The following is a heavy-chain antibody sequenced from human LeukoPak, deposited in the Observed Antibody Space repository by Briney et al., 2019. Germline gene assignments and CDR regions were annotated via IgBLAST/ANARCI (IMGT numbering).Heavy chain of an antibody. CDR2: IIPIFGTA. V-gene: IGHV1-69*06. Sequence: SVKVSCKASGGTFSSYAISWVRQAPGQGLEWMGGIIPIFGTANYAQKFQGRVTITADKSTSTAYMELSSLRSEDTAVYYCAVRYFDWLSSTIDYWGQGTLVTVSS. D-gene: IGHD3-9*01. CDR3: AVRYFDWLSSTIDY. J-gene: IGHJ4*02. CDR1: GGTFSSYA.